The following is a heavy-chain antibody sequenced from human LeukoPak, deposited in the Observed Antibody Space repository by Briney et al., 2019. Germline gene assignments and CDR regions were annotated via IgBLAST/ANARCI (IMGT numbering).Heavy chain of an antibody. D-gene: IGHD4-23*01. CDR1: GDSVSSNSAA. V-gene: IGHV6-1*01. CDR3: ARDPLYGGISGTFDI. CDR2: TYYRTKWYN. Sequence: SQTLSLTCAISGDSVSSNSAAWNCIRQSPSRGLEWLGRTYYRTKWYNDYAVSGKSRITINPDTSENQFSLQLNSVTPEDTAVYYCARDPLYGGISGTFDIWGQGTMVTVSS. J-gene: IGHJ3*02.